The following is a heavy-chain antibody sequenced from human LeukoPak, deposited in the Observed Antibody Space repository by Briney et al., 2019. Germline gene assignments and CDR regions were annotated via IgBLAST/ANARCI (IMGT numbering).Heavy chain of an antibody. CDR1: GGSISSSNW. Sequence: PSGTLSLTCAVSGGSISSSNWWSWVRQPPGKGLEWIGEIYHSGSTNYNPSLKSRVTISVDKSKNQFSLKLTSVTAADTAVYYCARPTRGYSYGMDSWGQGTLVTVSS. CDR3: ARPTRGYSYGMDS. J-gene: IGHJ4*02. D-gene: IGHD5-18*01. V-gene: IGHV4-4*02. CDR2: IYHSGST.